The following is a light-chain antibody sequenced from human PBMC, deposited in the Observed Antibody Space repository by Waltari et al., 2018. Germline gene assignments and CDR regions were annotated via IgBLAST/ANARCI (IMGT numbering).Light chain of an antibody. CDR1: IKDVVCYHY. J-gene: IGLJ3*02. CDR3: HSYTSTTTFV. Sequence: SALTPPASISGAHGQSSPPLCPATIKDVVCYHYVPWFQQHPGNVPKILYDDVTRRPSGISNRSSCSKSGNTSFLTISGLQADEEADYYCHSYTSTTTFVFGGGTKLTVL. V-gene: IGLV2-14*03. CDR2: DVT.